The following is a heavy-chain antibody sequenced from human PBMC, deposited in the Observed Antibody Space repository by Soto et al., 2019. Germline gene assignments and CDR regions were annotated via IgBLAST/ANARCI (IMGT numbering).Heavy chain of an antibody. CDR2: IFHSGST. J-gene: IGHJ4*02. D-gene: IGHD1-26*01. V-gene: IGHV4-59*12. CDR3: ARVYSGSYSDS. CDR1: GGSISNYY. Sequence: SETLSLTCTVSGGSISNYYWNWIRQSPGKGLEWIGEIFHSGSTNYNPSLKSRVTISVDKSKNHFSLNLTSVTAADTAVYYCARVYSGSYSDSWGQGTLVTVSS.